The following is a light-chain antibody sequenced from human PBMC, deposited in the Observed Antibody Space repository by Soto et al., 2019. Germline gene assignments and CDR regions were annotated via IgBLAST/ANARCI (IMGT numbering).Light chain of an antibody. CDR3: QQYNNWPWT. CDR1: QSFSSSY. J-gene: IGKJ1*01. CDR2: GAS. Sequence: EIVLTQSPGTLSLSPGERATLCCRSSQSFSSSYLAWYQQKPGQAPRLLIYGASTRAPGFPARFSGSGSGTDFTLTISSLQSEDFAVYYCQQYNNWPWTFGQGTKVDIK. V-gene: IGKV3-15*01.